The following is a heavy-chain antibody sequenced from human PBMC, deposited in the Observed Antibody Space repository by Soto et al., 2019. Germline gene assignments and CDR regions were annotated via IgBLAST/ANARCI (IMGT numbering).Heavy chain of an antibody. CDR2: IWQDGSNG. D-gene: IGHD6-19*01. V-gene: IGHV3-33*01. Sequence: GGSLRLTCTASGFTFINYGMHWVRQAPGKGLEWVAVIWQDGSNGGINDYYADSVKGRFTISRDNSKNTLYLQMNSLRAEDTSVYYCARDMYNSGWSYYFDHWGQGTLVTVS. CDR1: GFTFINYG. CDR3: ARDMYNSGWSYYFDH. J-gene: IGHJ4*02.